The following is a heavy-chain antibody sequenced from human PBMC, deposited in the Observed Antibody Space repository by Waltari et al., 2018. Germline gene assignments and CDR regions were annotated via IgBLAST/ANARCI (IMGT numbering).Heavy chain of an antibody. D-gene: IGHD6-6*01. J-gene: IGHJ4*02. V-gene: IGHV1-2*02. CDR2: INPNSGGA. CDR3: ARDLGIAARRVLGY. Sequence: QVQLVQSGAEVTKPGASVKVSCKASGYTFTNYYMHWVRQAPGQGLEWMGWINPNSGGANYAQKLQGRVTMTRDTSISTAYMELSRLRSDDTAVYSCARDLGIAARRVLGYWGQGTLVTVSS. CDR1: GYTFTNYY.